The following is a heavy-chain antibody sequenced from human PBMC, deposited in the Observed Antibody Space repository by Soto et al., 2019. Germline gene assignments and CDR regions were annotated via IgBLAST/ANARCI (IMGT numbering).Heavy chain of an antibody. CDR3: ARDGDRHDFDY. Sequence: QVQLLQSGAEVKNPGAPVKVSCRASGYIFTSYYMHWMRQAPGQGLEWMGRITPSSGATIYAQKFLGRVTMTRDTSTSTVYIELSFLRSDDTAVYYCARDGDRHDFDYWGQGTLVTVSS. V-gene: IGHV1-46*01. D-gene: IGHD2-21*02. J-gene: IGHJ4*02. CDR2: ITPSSGAT. CDR1: GYIFTSYY.